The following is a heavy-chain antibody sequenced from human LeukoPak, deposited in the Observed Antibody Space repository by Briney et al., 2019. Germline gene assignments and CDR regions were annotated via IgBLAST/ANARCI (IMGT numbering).Heavy chain of an antibody. D-gene: IGHD4-17*01. V-gene: IGHV3-23*01. Sequence: ETLSLTCTVSGGSISSSSYYWGWIRQPPGKGLEWVSVIGGSGGSTYYADSVTGRFTISRDNSKNTLYLQMNSLRAEDTAVYYCAKEIYGDSTGGRFQYWGQGTLVTVSS. CDR3: AKEIYGDSTGGRFQY. J-gene: IGHJ1*01. CDR2: IGGSGGST. CDR1: GGSISSSSYY.